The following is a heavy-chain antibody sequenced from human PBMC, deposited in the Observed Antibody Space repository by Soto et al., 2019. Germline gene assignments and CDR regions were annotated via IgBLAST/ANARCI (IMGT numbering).Heavy chain of an antibody. CDR1: GGSISSYY. V-gene: IGHV4-59*01. CDR2: IYYSGST. CDR3: SRVAVYYGDYVELYYYYYMDV. Sequence: SETLSLTCTVSGGSISSYYWSWIRQPPGKGLKCIGYIYYSGSTNYNPFLKSRVTISVDTSKNQFSLMLSSVTAADTAVYYCSRVAVYYGDYVELYYYYYMDVWGKGTTVTVSS. D-gene: IGHD4-17*01. J-gene: IGHJ6*03.